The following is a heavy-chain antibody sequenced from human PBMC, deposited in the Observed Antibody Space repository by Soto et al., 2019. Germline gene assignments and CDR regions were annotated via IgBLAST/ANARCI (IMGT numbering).Heavy chain of an antibody. Sequence: QVQLVQSGAEVKQPGSSVKVYCKASGGNFTSYAISWVRQAPVQGLEFMGGIVHLFGTTNYAHTFRGRVTVTADDSTSTVYMELSSLRSEDPAGYYLAKASGRSWYNWFDPWGPGSQVTVST. V-gene: IGHV1-69*01. J-gene: IGHJ5*02. CDR3: AKASGRSWYNWFDP. CDR1: GGNFTSYA. CDR2: IVHLFGTT. D-gene: IGHD6-13*01.